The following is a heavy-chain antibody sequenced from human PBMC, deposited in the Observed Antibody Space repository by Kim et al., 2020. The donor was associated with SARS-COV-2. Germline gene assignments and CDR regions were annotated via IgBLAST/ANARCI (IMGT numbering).Heavy chain of an antibody. V-gene: IGHV3-30*18. Sequence: GGSLRLSCAASGFTFSSYGMHWVRQAPGKGLEWVAVISYDGSNKYYADSVKGRFTISRDNSKNTLYLQMNSLRAEDTAVYYCAKDLPPYGDYVWGAFDI. J-gene: IGHJ3*02. CDR1: GFTFSSYG. D-gene: IGHD4-17*01. CDR3: AKDLPPYGDYVWGAFDI. CDR2: ISYDGSNK.